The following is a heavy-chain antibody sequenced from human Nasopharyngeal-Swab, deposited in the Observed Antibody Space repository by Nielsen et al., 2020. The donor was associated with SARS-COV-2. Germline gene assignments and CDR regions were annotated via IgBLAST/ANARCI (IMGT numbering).Heavy chain of an antibody. Sequence: GGSLRLSCAASGYWMTWVRQASGKGLEWVANMKKDGSEKYYVDSVKGRFTISRDTAKNSLYLQMNSLRVEDTAVYFCAGSILGDAFDFWGPAIMVIVSS. CDR3: AGSILGDAFDF. V-gene: IGHV3-7*01. CDR1: GYW. D-gene: IGHD1-26*01. CDR2: MKKDGSEK. J-gene: IGHJ3*01.